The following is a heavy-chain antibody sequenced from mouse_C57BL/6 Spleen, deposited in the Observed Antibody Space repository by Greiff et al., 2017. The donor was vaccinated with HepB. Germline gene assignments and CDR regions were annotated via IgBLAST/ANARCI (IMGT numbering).Heavy chain of an antibody. CDR1: GYTFTDYN. CDR2: INPNNGGT. V-gene: IGHV1-22*01. D-gene: IGHD2-3*01. Sequence: EVKLMESGPELVKPGASVKMSCKASGYTFTDYNMHWVKQSHGKSLEWIGYINPNNGGTSYNQKFKGKATLTVNKSSSTAYMELRSLTSEDSAVYYCARRWLLPWFAYWGQGTLVTVSA. J-gene: IGHJ3*01. CDR3: ARRWLLPWFAY.